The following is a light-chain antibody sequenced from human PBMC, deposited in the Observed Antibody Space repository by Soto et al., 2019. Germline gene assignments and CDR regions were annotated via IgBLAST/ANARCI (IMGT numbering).Light chain of an antibody. CDR3: CSYVGSSTPLYV. Sequence: QSSLNQPASMSGTPGHSITISCPGTSSDVGRYNLVSYYQQHSAKTPKLRIYKSTNRPTGISYSVSGSKTGNTASLTFSGLQAEDEADYYCCSYVGSSTPLYVFGTGPKVT. V-gene: IGLV2-23*01. CDR1: SSDVGRYNL. CDR2: KST. J-gene: IGLJ1*01.